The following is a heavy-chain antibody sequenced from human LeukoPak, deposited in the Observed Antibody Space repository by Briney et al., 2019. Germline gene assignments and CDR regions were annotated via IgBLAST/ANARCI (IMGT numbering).Heavy chain of an antibody. J-gene: IGHJ4*02. V-gene: IGHV1-46*01. CDR1: GYTFTSYY. Sequence: ASVKVSCKAYGYTFTSYYMHWVRQAPGQGLEWMGIINPSGGSTSYAQKFQERVTITRDMSTSTAYMELSSLRSEDTAVYYCAAELYYYDSSGPPFDYWGQGTLVTVSS. CDR2: INPSGGST. CDR3: AAELYYYDSSGPPFDY. D-gene: IGHD3-22*01.